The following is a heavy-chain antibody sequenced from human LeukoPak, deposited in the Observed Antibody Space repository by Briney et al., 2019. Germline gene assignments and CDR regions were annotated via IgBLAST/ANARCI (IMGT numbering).Heavy chain of an antibody. Sequence: SVKVSCKASGGTFSSYAISWVRQAPGQGLEWMGRIIPILGIANYAQKFQGRVTITADKSTSTAYMELSGLRSEDTAVYYCARGGYYDSHWYFDLWGRGTLVTVSS. CDR3: ARGGYYDSHWYFDL. V-gene: IGHV1-69*04. CDR2: IIPILGIA. J-gene: IGHJ2*01. CDR1: GGTFSSYA. D-gene: IGHD3-22*01.